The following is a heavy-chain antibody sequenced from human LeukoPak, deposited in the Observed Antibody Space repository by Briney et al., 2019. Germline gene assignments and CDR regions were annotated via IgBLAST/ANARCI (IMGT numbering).Heavy chain of an antibody. Sequence: PSETLSLTCTVSGGSISSYYWSWIRQPPGKGLEWIGYIYYSGSTNYNPSLKSRVTISVDTSKNQFSLKLSSVTAADTAVYYCARGYYDSSGYSPEHFDYWGQGTLVTVSS. CDR3: ARGYYDSSGYSPEHFDY. CDR2: IYYSGST. CDR1: GGSISSYY. J-gene: IGHJ4*02. D-gene: IGHD3-22*01. V-gene: IGHV4-59*01.